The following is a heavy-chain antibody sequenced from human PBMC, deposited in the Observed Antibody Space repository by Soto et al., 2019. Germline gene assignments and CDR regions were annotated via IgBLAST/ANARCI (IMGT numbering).Heavy chain of an antibody. CDR2: IYPGDSDT. CDR1: GYSFTSYW. D-gene: IGHD6-19*01. J-gene: IGHJ6*02. CDR3: ARRIGAVADYYYYYYGMDV. Sequence: LGESLKISCKGSGYSFTSYWIGWVRQMPGKGLEWMGIIYPGDSDTRYSPSFQGQVTISADKSISTAYLQWSSLKASDTAMYYCARRIGAVADYYYYYYGMDVWGQGTTVTVSS. V-gene: IGHV5-51*01.